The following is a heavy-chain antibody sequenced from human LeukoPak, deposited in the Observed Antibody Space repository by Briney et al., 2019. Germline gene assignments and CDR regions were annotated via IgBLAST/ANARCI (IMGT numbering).Heavy chain of an antibody. CDR2: ILPFVGIT. Sequence: SVCPSPKVSGDTFSSYVVSWVRQAPGQGLEWMGRILPFVGITNYAQRFQGRLTITADKATSTVSMDLTSLTSENTAFYYCAQCRMKLYARQYFDYWGQGTLVTVSS. V-gene: IGHV1-69*04. CDR1: GDTFSSYV. CDR3: AQCRMKLYARQYFDY. D-gene: IGHD2-8*01. J-gene: IGHJ4*02.